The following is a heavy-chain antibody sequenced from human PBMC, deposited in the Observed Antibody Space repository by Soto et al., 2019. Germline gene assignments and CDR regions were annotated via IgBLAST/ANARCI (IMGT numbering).Heavy chain of an antibody. CDR3: ATEVRRSNQFDN. J-gene: IGHJ4*02. V-gene: IGHV1-24*01. Sequence: XSVKVSCKVSGYALTELSRHLVRQAPGEGLEWMGGFDLENGETIYSQRFQGRVTMTEESSADTPYMELSSLRSEDTAVYYCATEVRRSNQFDNWGQGTMVTVPS. CDR2: FDLENGET. CDR1: GYALTELS. D-gene: IGHD3-10*01.